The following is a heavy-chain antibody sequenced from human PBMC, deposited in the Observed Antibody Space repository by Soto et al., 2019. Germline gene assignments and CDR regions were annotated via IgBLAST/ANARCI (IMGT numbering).Heavy chain of an antibody. CDR3: AKEYYYDSSARPRPPYYFDY. D-gene: IGHD3-22*01. Sequence: EVQLLESGGGLVQPGGSLRLSCAASGFTFSTYTMSWVRQAPGKGLEWVSASSGSGGSTYYADSVKGRFTISRDNSKNTLYLQMNSLRAEDTAVYYCAKEYYYDSSARPRPPYYFDYWGQGTLVTVSS. V-gene: IGHV3-23*01. J-gene: IGHJ4*02. CDR1: GFTFSTYT. CDR2: SSGSGGST.